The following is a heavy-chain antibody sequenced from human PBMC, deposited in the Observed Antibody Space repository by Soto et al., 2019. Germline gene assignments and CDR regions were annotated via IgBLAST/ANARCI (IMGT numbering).Heavy chain of an antibody. Sequence: QVHLVQSGAEVRKPGASVKVSCKGSGYTFTTYGITWVRQAPGQGLEWMGWISAHNGNTNYAQKLQGRVTVTRDTSTSTAYMELRNLRSDGTAVYYCARGRYGDYWGQGALVTVSS. V-gene: IGHV1-18*01. CDR2: ISAHNGNT. CDR1: GYTFTTYG. CDR3: ARGRYGDY. D-gene: IGHD1-1*01. J-gene: IGHJ4*02.